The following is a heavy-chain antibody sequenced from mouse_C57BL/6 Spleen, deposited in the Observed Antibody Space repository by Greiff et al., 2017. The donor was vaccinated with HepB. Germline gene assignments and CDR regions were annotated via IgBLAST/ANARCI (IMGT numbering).Heavy chain of an antibody. CDR3: AKPYYYGSTWCAY. D-gene: IGHD1-1*01. V-gene: IGHV5-17*01. CDR2: ISSGSSTI. CDR1: GFTFSDYG. Sequence: EVKLMESGGGLVKPGGSLKLSCAASGFTFSDYGMHWVRQAPEKGLEWVAYISSGSSTIYYADTVKGRFTISRDNAKNTLFLQMTSLRSEDTAMYYCAKPYYYGSTWCAYWGQGTLVTVSA. J-gene: IGHJ3*01.